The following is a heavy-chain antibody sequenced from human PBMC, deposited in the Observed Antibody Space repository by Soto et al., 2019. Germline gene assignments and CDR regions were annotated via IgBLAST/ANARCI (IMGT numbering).Heavy chain of an antibody. V-gene: IGHV1-3*01. Sequence: ASVKVSCKASGYTFTSYAMHWVRQAPGQRLEWMGWINAGNGNTKYSQKFQGRVTITRDTSASTAYMELSSLRSEDTAVYYCARDISPLGSSGWWENAFDIWGQGTMVTVSS. J-gene: IGHJ3*02. CDR2: INAGNGNT. CDR3: ARDISPLGSSGWWENAFDI. D-gene: IGHD6-19*01. CDR1: GYTFTSYA.